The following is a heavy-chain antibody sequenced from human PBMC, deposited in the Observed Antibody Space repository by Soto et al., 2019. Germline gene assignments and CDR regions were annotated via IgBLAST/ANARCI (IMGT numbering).Heavy chain of an antibody. Sequence: VELVESGGGVVQPGRSLRLSCAASGFTLRNYAMYWVRQAPGKGLEWVAVISYDGSNKYYADSVKGRFTISRDNSKNTLYLQMNSLRAEDTAVYYGAKDLCSSSSCYYNYGMDVWGQGTTVTVSS. CDR1: GFTLRNYA. V-gene: IGHV3-30*18. CDR2: ISYDGSNK. J-gene: IGHJ6*02. CDR3: AKDLCSSSSCYYNYGMDV. D-gene: IGHD2-2*01.